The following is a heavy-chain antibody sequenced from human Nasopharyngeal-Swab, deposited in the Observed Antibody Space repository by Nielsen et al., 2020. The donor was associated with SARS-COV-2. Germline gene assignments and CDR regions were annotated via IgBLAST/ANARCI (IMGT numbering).Heavy chain of an antibody. CDR3: AKDRYYDFWSGYYTKDY. D-gene: IGHD3-3*01. CDR1: GFTFSSYG. V-gene: IGHV3-30*18. CDR2: ISYDGSNK. J-gene: IGHJ4*02. Sequence: LKISCAASGFTFSSYGMHWVRQAPGKGLEWVAVISYDGSNKYYADSVKGRFTISRDNSKNTLYLQMNSLRAEDTAVYYCAKDRYYDFWSGYYTKDYWGQGTLVTVSS.